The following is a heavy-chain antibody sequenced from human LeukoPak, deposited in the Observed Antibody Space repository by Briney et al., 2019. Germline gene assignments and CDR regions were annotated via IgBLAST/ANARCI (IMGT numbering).Heavy chain of an antibody. CDR1: GFTFSSYA. Sequence: PGGSLRLSCAASGFTFSSYAMSWVRQAPGKGLEWVSAISGSGGSTYYADSVKGRFTISRDNSKNTLYLQMNSLRAEDTAVYYCARGPSWYESFDYWGQGTLVTVSS. D-gene: IGHD6-13*01. J-gene: IGHJ4*02. CDR2: ISGSGGST. CDR3: ARGPSWYESFDY. V-gene: IGHV3-23*01.